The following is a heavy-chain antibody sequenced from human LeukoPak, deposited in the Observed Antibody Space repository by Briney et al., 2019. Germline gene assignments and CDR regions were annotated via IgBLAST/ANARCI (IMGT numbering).Heavy chain of an antibody. CDR2: INPNSGGK. D-gene: IGHD2-2*01. Sequence: ASVTVSCKASGYTFTGYYLHWVRQAPGQGLEWMGWINPNSGGKNYAQKLQGRVTMTRDTSISTAYMERSRLRSDDTAVYYCARDESSIVVVPAAIVTYYYYYGMDVWGQGTTVTVSS. V-gene: IGHV1-2*02. CDR3: ARDESSIVVVPAAIVTYYYYYGMDV. J-gene: IGHJ6*02. CDR1: GYTFTGYY.